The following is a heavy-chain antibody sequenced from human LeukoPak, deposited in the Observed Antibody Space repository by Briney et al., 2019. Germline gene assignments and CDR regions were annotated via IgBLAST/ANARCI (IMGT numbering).Heavy chain of an antibody. V-gene: IGHV3-23*01. CDR3: ARGPYCSSASCYSVGAFDI. CDR1: GFTFSNYG. CDR2: ISGSGDST. Sequence: GGTLRLSCAASGFTFSNYGMSWVRQAPGKGLEWVSSISGSGDSTYYADSVKGRFTISRDNSKNTLYLQMNSLRAEDTAVYHCARGPYCSSASCYSVGAFDIWGRGTMVTVSS. D-gene: IGHD2-2*02. J-gene: IGHJ3*02.